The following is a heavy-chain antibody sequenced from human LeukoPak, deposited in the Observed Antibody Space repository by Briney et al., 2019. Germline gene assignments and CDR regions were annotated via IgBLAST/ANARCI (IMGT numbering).Heavy chain of an antibody. CDR1: GFTVSNNY. D-gene: IGHD5-18*01. CDR3: TRGSGYNYGFPDY. Sequence: PGGSLRLSCAASGFTVSNNYMSWVRQAPGKGLEWVSVIYSGDITYYADSVKGRFTISRDNSKNTLFLQMNSLRAEDTAVYYCTRGSGYNYGFPDYWGQGTLVTVSS. CDR2: IYSGDIT. J-gene: IGHJ4*02. V-gene: IGHV3-53*01.